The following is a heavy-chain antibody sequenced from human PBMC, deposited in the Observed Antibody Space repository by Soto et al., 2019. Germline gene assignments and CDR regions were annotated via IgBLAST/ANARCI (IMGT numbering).Heavy chain of an antibody. Sequence: EVQLLESGGGLLQPGGSLRLSCAASGLTFSAYAMSWVRKAPGKGLEWVSGIRGSGGITQYADSVKGRFTISRDNSKNTLYLQMNSLRSEDTAVYFCAKDLWELSYYFDYWGQGSLVTVAS. CDR2: IRGSGGIT. CDR3: AKDLWELSYYFDY. V-gene: IGHV3-23*01. CDR1: GLTFSAYA. J-gene: IGHJ4*02. D-gene: IGHD1-26*01.